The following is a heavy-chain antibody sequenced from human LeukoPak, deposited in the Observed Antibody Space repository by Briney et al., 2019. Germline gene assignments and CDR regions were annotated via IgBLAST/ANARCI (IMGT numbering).Heavy chain of an antibody. CDR2: LYYSGTT. Sequence: PAETLSLTCTVSGVSISRSNYYWAWIRQPPGEGLGWIGSLYYSGTTYYNPSLGSRVTISVDTSKNKFCLKLSSVTAADTAVYYCARHVYSGSYYDYWGEGTLVTVSS. J-gene: IGHJ4*02. CDR1: GVSISRSNYY. V-gene: IGHV4-39*01. CDR3: ARHVYSGSYYDY. D-gene: IGHD1-26*01.